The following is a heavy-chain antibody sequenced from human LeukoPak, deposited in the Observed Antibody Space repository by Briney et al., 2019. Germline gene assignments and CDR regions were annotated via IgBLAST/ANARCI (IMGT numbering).Heavy chain of an antibody. J-gene: IGHJ4*02. CDR2: IDPSDSYT. CDR3: ARHRRYYDYVWGSYRYKGVADY. Sequence: GESLKISCKGSGYSFTSYWISWVRQMPGKGLEWMGRIDPSDSYTNYSPSFQGHVTISADKSISTAYLQWSSLKASDTAMYYCARHRRYYDYVWGSYRYKGVADYWGQGTLVTVSS. CDR1: GYSFTSYW. V-gene: IGHV5-10-1*01. D-gene: IGHD3-16*02.